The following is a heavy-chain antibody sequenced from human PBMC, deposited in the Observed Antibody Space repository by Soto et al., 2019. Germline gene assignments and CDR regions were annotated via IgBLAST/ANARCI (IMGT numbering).Heavy chain of an antibody. J-gene: IGHJ5*02. V-gene: IGHV1-8*01. CDR3: ARGRDYAFWSGLNWFDP. D-gene: IGHD3-3*01. CDR2: MNPNSGDT. Sequence: GASVKVSCKASGYTFTTYDINWVRQATGQWLEWMGWMNPNSGDTGYAEKFQGRVTMTRNTAINTAYMELNSLTSEDTAVYFCARGRDYAFWSGLNWFDPWGQGTLVTVSS. CDR1: GYTFTTYD.